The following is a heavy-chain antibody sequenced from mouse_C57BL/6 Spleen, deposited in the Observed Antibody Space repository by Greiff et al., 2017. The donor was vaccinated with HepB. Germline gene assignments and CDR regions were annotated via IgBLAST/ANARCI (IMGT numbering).Heavy chain of an antibody. J-gene: IGHJ3*01. CDR1: GFSLSTFGMG. CDR2: IWWDDDK. V-gene: IGHV8-8*01. D-gene: IGHD2-4*01. CDR3: ARVYHYDAGAWFAY. Sequence: QVTLKVSGPGILQPSQTLSLTCSFSGFSLSTFGMGVGWIRQPSGKGLEWLAHIWWDDDKYYNPALKSRLTISKDTSKNQVFLKIANVDTADTATYYCARVYHYDAGAWFAYWGQGTLVTVSA.